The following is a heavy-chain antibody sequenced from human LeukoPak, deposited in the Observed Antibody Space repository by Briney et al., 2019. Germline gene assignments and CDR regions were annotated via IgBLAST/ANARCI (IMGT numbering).Heavy chain of an antibody. CDR1: GFTFSSYA. D-gene: IGHD3-10*01. J-gene: IGHJ4*02. CDR3: ARGSSPYYYGSGIDY. Sequence: GRSLRLSCAASGFTFSSYAMHWVRQAPGKGLEWVAVISYDGSNKYYADFVKGRFTISRDNSKNTLYLQMNSLRAEDTAVYYCARGSSPYYYGSGIDYWGQGTLVTVSS. CDR2: ISYDGSNK. V-gene: IGHV3-30-3*01.